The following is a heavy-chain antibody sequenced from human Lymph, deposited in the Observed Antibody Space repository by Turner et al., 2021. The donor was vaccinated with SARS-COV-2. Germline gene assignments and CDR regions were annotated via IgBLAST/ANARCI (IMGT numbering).Heavy chain of an antibody. CDR2: INPNSGGT. CDR3: ARSRDLQSMVRGVDPFDY. CDR1: GYTFTGYY. Sequence: QVQLVQSGAEGKKPGASVTVSCKASGYTFTGYYMHWVRQAPGQGLEWMGCINPNSGGTNYAQKFQGRVTMTRDTSISTAYMELSRLRSDDTAVYYCARSRDLQSMVRGVDPFDYWGQGTLVTVSS. J-gene: IGHJ4*02. V-gene: IGHV1-2*02. D-gene: IGHD3-10*01.